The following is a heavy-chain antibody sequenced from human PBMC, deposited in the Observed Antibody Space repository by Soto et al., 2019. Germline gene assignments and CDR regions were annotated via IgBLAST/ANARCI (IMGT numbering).Heavy chain of an antibody. V-gene: IGHV3-53*01. CDR2: IYSGGST. Sequence: GGSLKLSCAASGFTVMINYMSWVRQAPGKGLEWVSVIYSGGSTCYADSVRGRFTISRDNSKNTLYLQMKSLRAEDTAVYYCARDPPATRHGMDVWGQGTTVTVSS. J-gene: IGHJ6*02. CDR3: ARDPPATRHGMDV. CDR1: GFTVMINY.